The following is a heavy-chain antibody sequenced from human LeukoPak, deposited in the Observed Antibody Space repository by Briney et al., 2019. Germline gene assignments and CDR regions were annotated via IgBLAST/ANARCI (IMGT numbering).Heavy chain of an antibody. CDR2: IYYSGSS. J-gene: IGHJ3*02. V-gene: IGHV4-59*01. Sequence: PSETLSLTCNVSGGSISGYHWSWIRQPPGKGLEWLGYIYYSGSSNYNPSLKSRVTMSADTSKNQFSLKLSSVTAADTAVYYCARVSVFGAFDIWGQGTMVTVSS. CDR3: ARVSVFGAFDI. CDR1: GGSISGYH. D-gene: IGHD3-10*02.